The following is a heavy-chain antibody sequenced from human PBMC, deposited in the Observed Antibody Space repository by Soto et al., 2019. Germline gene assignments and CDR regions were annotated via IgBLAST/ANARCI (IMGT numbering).Heavy chain of an antibody. CDR3: ARDRGANGAYFDY. J-gene: IGHJ4*02. Sequence: QVQLQESGPGLVKPSETLSLTCTVSGGSINNNYWSWIRQPPGKGLEWIGYIYNSGSTNYNPSLKSRVTISVDTSKKQFSLKLNSVTAADTAVYYCARDRGANGAYFDYWGQGTLVTVSS. CDR1: GGSINNNY. D-gene: IGHD3-10*01. V-gene: IGHV4-59*01. CDR2: IYNSGST.